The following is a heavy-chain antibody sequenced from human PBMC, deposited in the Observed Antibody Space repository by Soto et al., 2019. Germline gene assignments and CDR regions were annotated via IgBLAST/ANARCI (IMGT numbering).Heavy chain of an antibody. J-gene: IGHJ3*01. CDR3: VRDDQWASDV. CDR1: GFTFSRYA. D-gene: IGHD6-19*01. CDR2: ISVGGGSI. Sequence: EVQLVESGGGLVQPRRSLRISCAASGFTFSRYAMNWVRQAPGKGLEWVSYISVGGGSIFYSDSVKGRFTISRDDAQNSVYLQMNSLRDEDTALYFCVRDDQWASDVWGQGTMVIVSS. V-gene: IGHV3-48*02.